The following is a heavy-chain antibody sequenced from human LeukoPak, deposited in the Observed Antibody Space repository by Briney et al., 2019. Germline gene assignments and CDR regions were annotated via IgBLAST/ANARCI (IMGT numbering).Heavy chain of an antibody. J-gene: IGHJ4*02. Sequence: SETLSLTCTVSGGSLSSYYWSWIRQPPGEGLEWIGYIYYSGSTNYNPSLMSRATISVDTSKKQFSLKLSSVTAADTAVYYCASTTSYGSGAMGYFDHWGQGTLVTVSS. CDR3: ASTTSYGSGAMGYFDH. D-gene: IGHD3-10*01. CDR1: GGSLSSYY. V-gene: IGHV4-59*01. CDR2: IYYSGST.